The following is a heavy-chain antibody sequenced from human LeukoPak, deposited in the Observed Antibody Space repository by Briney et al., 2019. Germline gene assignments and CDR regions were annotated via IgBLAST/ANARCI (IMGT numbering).Heavy chain of an antibody. Sequence: SETLSLTCTVSGGSVSSGSFYWHWLRQPPGKGREWSGYIYYSGTTSYNPSLKSRVTISLDTSKNQFSLMLSSVTAADTAEYYCAREANWGSPDYWGQGTLVTVSS. J-gene: IGHJ4*02. V-gene: IGHV4-61*01. CDR3: AREANWGSPDY. D-gene: IGHD7-27*01. CDR1: GGSVSSGSFY. CDR2: IYYSGTT.